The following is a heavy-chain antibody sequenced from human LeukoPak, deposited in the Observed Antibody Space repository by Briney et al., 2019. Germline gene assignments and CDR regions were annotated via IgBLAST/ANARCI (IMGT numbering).Heavy chain of an antibody. CDR1: GFTFSSYA. V-gene: IGHV3-23*01. CDR3: AKDGTYCGGDCYSYFDY. J-gene: IGHJ4*02. Sequence: GGSLRLSCAASGFTFSSYAMSWVRQAPGKGLEWVSAMSGSGGSTYYADSVKGRFTISGVNSKNTLYLHMNSLRAADTAVYYCAKDGTYCGGDCYSYFDYWGQGTLVTVSS. CDR2: MSGSGGST. D-gene: IGHD2-21*02.